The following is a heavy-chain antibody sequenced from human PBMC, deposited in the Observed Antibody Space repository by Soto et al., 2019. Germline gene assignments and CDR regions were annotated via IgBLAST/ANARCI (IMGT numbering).Heavy chain of an antibody. Sequence: LETLSLTCAVYGGSFSVYYWSWIRQPPGKGLEWIGEINHSGSTNYNPSLKSRVTISVDTSKNQFSLKLSSVTAADTAVYYCARYPLAAAGTGGFDPWGQGTLVTVS. CDR1: GGSFSVYY. D-gene: IGHD6-13*01. CDR2: INHSGST. CDR3: ARYPLAAAGTGGFDP. V-gene: IGHV4-34*01. J-gene: IGHJ5*02.